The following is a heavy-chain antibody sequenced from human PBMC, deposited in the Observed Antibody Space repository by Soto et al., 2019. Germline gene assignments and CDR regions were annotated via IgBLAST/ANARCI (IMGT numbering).Heavy chain of an antibody. J-gene: IGHJ6*02. CDR3: ARGMEKWEQWQILDYYGMDV. CDR1: GGTFSSYA. Sequence: QVQLVQSGAEVKKPGSSVKVSCKASGGTFSSYAISWVRQAPGQGLEWMGGIIPIFGTANYAQKFQGRVTITADESTSTAYMELSSLRSEDTAVYYCARGMEKWEQWQILDYYGMDVCGQGTTVTVSS. CDR2: IIPIFGTA. D-gene: IGHD1-26*01. V-gene: IGHV1-69*01.